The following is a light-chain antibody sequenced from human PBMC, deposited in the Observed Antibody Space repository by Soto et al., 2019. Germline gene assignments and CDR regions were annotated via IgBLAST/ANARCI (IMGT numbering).Light chain of an antibody. J-gene: IGKJ2*01. V-gene: IGKV2D-29*01. Sequence: EIVMTQTPLSLSVIPGQPASISCKSSQSLLHADGKTYLYWFVRKPGQPPQLLFYEVSNRFSGVPDRGSGSGSGTDFTLTISRVEAEDSGLYYCMQSIRLPFTFGQGTKLEI. CDR1: QSLLHADGKTY. CDR3: MQSIRLPFT. CDR2: EVS.